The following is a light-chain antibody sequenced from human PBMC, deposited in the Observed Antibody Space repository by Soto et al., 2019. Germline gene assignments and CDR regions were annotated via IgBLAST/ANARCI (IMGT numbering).Light chain of an antibody. CDR1: QSLRSN. Sequence: EIVLTQTPGTLSVSPGERSTLSCTSSQSLRSNFPSWYQQKPGQAPRLLIYGASTRATGIPARFSGSGYGTEFTLTISSLQSEDFAVYYCQQYNDWPLTFGGGTKVDIK. J-gene: IGKJ4*01. CDR2: GAS. CDR3: QQYNDWPLT. V-gene: IGKV3-15*01.